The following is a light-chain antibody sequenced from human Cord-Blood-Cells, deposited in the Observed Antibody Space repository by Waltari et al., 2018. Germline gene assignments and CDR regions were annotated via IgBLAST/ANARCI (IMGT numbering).Light chain of an antibody. CDR3: RQSYSTLT. CDR2: AAS. CDR1: QSISSY. V-gene: IGKV1-39*01. Sequence: DIQMTQSQSSLSASVGDRVTITCRASQSISSYLNWYQQKPGKAPKLLIYAASSLQSGVPSRFSGRGAGTDFALAISSLQPEDFATYYCRQSYSTLTFGPGTTVYSK. J-gene: IGKJ3*01.